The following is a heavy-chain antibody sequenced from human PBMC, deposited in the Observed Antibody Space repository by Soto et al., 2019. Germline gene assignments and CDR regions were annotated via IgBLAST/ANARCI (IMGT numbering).Heavy chain of an antibody. Sequence: SDTLSLTCTVSGGTISSWYWSWIRQPPGKGLEWIGYIYYSGSTNCNPSLKSRVTISVDKSKNQFSLKLSSVTAADTAVYYCARGGSGWYYWFDPWGQGTLVTVS. V-gene: IGHV4-59*12. J-gene: IGHJ5*02. CDR3: ARGGSGWYYWFDP. D-gene: IGHD6-19*01. CDR2: IYYSGST. CDR1: GGTISSWY.